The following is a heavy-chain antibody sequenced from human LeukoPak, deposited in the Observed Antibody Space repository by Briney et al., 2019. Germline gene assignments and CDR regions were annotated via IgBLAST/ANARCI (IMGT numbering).Heavy chain of an antibody. CDR1: GFTLSSYA. Sequence: GGLRLSWAAPGFTLSSYAMSWGRPAPGKGGGGGSAICGSGGSTYYADSVKGRFTISRDNSKNTLYLQMNSLRAEDTAVYYCATEIGYCSSTSCYSYWGQGTLVTVSS. CDR2: ICGSGGST. D-gene: IGHD2-2*02. V-gene: IGHV3-23*01. CDR3: ATEIGYCSSTSCYSY. J-gene: IGHJ4*02.